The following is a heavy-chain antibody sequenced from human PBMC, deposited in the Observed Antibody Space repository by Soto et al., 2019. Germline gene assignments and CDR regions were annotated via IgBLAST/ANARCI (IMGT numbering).Heavy chain of an antibody. CDR1: GFTFSSYW. Sequence: PGGSLRLSCAASGFTFSSYWMHWVRQAPGKGLVWVSRINSDGSSTSYADSVKGRFTISRDNAKNTLYLQMNSLRAEDTAVYYCAKNQKVRGPPNWFDPWGQGTLVTVSS. CDR3: AKNQKVRGPPNWFDP. V-gene: IGHV3-74*01. D-gene: IGHD3-10*01. J-gene: IGHJ5*02. CDR2: INSDGSST.